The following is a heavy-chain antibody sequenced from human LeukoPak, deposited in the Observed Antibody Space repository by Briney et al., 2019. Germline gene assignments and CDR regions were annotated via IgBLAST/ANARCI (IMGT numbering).Heavy chain of an antibody. CDR1: GFTFSSYV. J-gene: IGHJ4*02. V-gene: IGHV3-23*01. CDR2: ISGSGGST. CDR3: ANTLYCSGGSCPPDY. Sequence: LTGGSLRLSCAASGFTFSSYVMSWVRQAPGKGLEWVSTISGSGGSTYYADSVKGRFTISRDNSKNTLYLQMNSLGAEDTAVYYCANTLYCSGGSCPPDYWGQGTLVTVSS. D-gene: IGHD2-15*01.